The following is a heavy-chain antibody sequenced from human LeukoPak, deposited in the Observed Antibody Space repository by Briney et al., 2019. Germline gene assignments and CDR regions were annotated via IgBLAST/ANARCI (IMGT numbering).Heavy chain of an antibody. J-gene: IGHJ5*02. CDR2: ISGSGDST. V-gene: IGHV3-23*01. D-gene: IGHD6-13*01. CDR1: GFTFSNYV. CDR3: ARDRVAAAGTNWFDP. Sequence: GGSLRLSCAASGFTFSNYVMSWVRQAPGKGLEWVSGISGSGDSTYYADSVKGRFTISRDNSKNTVYLQMNSLRAEDTAVYYCARDRVAAAGTNWFDPWGQGTLVTVSS.